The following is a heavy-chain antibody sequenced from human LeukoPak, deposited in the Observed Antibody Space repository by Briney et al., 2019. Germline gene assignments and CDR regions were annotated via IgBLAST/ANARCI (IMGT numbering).Heavy chain of an antibody. V-gene: IGHV4-30-2*01. D-gene: IGHD2-21*02. CDR3: ARHRYCGGDCYGWYFDL. CDR2: IYHSGST. J-gene: IGHJ2*01. CDR1: GGSISSGGYS. Sequence: SQTLSLTCAVSGGSISSGGYSWSWIRQPPGKGLEWIGYIYHSGSTYYNPSHKSRVTISVDTSKNQFSLKLSSVTAADTAVYYCARHRYCGGDCYGWYFDLWGRGTLVTVSS.